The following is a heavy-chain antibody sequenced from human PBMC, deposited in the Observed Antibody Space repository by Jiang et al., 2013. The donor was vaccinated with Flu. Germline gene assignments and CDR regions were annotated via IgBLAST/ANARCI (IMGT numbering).Heavy chain of an antibody. CDR3: TRVPAGRCSSSCYAYFQH. D-gene: IGHD6-13*01. CDR2: TRSKADGGTT. J-gene: IGHJ1*01. CDR1: GFTFGDYA. V-gene: IGHV3-49*03. Sequence: QLLESGGDLVQPGRSLRLSCTASGFTFGDYAMSWFRQAPGKGLEWVGFTRSKADGGTTEYAASVKGRFSMSRDDSKSIAYLQMNSLKSEDTAVYYCTRVPAGRCSSSCYAYFQHWGQGTLVTVSS.